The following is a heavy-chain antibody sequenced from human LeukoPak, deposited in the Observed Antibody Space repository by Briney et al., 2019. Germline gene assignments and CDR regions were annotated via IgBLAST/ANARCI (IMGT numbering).Heavy chain of an antibody. Sequence: GGSLRLSCVASGFTFSNACMTWVRQAPGKGLEWAGRIKSKADGGTADHAAPVKGRFNISRDDSKNTLYLQMNSLKTEDTAVYFCTKNYYDRTGSLFYWGQGSLATVSS. CDR3: TKNYYDRTGSLFY. J-gene: IGHJ4*02. CDR1: GFTFSNAC. V-gene: IGHV3-15*01. CDR2: IKSKADGGTA. D-gene: IGHD3-22*01.